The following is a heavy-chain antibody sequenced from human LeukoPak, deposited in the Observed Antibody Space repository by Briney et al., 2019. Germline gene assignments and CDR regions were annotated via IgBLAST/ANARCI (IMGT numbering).Heavy chain of an antibody. CDR2: ISYDGSNK. D-gene: IGHD6-13*01. Sequence: GGSLRLSCAASGFTFSSYGMHWVRQAPGKGLEWVAVISYDGSNKYYADSVKGRFTISRDNSKNTLYLQMNSLRAEDTAVYYCAKDDGRGIAVAGLFDYWGQGTLVTVSS. V-gene: IGHV3-30*18. CDR1: GFTFSSYG. J-gene: IGHJ4*02. CDR3: AKDDGRGIAVAGLFDY.